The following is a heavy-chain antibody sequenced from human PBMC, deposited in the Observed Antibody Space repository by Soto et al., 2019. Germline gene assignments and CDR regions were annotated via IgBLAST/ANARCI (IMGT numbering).Heavy chain of an antibody. CDR3: TRYEYGSGRYGVYYYYYGMDV. CDR1: GFTFSGSA. J-gene: IGHJ6*02. Sequence: EVQLVESGGGLVQPGGSLKLSCAASGFTFSGSAMHWVRQASGKGLEWVGRIRSKANSYATAYAASVKGRFTISRDDSKHTAYLQMNSLKSEDTAVYYCTRYEYGSGRYGVYYYYYGMDVCCQGTTVTVSS. CDR2: IRSKANSYAT. V-gene: IGHV3-73*02. D-gene: IGHD3-10*01.